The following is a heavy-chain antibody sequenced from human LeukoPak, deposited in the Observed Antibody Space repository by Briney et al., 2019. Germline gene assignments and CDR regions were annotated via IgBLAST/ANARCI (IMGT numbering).Heavy chain of an antibody. D-gene: IGHD6-13*01. CDR2: IYYSGST. V-gene: IGHV4-59*01. CDR1: GGSISSYY. CDR3: ARGLYIAAAGPYYFDY. J-gene: IGHJ4*02. Sequence: PSETLSLTCTVSGGSISSYYWSWIRQPPGKGLEWIGYIYYSGSTNYNPSLKSRVTISVDTPKNQFSLKLSSVTAADTAVYYCARGLYIAAAGPYYFDYWGQGTLVTVSS.